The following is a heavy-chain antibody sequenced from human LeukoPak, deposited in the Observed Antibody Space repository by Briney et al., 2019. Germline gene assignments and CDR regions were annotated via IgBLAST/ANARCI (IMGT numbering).Heavy chain of an antibody. CDR1: GFTFSSYE. CDR2: IGSSGGAI. V-gene: IGHV3-48*03. J-gene: IGHJ6*02. CDR3: AKDRSSGPHYYYGMDV. Sequence: PGGSLRLSCAAPGFTFSSYEMNWVRQAPGKGLEWISYIGSSGGAIYYADSVKGRFTISRDNSNKKVFLQMNSLRGEDTAVYYCAKDRSSGPHYYYGMDVWGRGTTVIVSS. D-gene: IGHD6-25*01.